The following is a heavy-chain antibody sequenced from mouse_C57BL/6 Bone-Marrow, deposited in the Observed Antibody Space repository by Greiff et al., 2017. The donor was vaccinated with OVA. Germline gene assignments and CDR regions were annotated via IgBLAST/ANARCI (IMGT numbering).Heavy chain of an antibody. CDR3: VRQDGSSYDYFDY. CDR1: GFSFNTYA. Sequence: DAGGGLVQPKGSLKLSCAASGFSFNTYAMNWVRQAPGKGLEWVARIRSKSNNYATYYADSVKDRFTISRDDSESMLYLQMNNVKTEDTAMYYCVRQDGSSYDYFDYWGQGTTLTVSS. V-gene: IGHV10-1*01. J-gene: IGHJ2*01. D-gene: IGHD1-1*01. CDR2: IRSKSNNYAT.